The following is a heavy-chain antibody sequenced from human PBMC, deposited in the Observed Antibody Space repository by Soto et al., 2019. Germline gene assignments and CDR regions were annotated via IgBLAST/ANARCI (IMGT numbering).Heavy chain of an antibody. J-gene: IGHJ4*02. V-gene: IGHV4-39*01. CDR1: GVSISSVRSS. CDR2: ISSTGAT. D-gene: IGHD6-19*01. CDR3: AKGRRKGLEGEQWLGHYYFDY. Sequence: PSETLSLTCGVSGVSISSVRSSWAWIRQPPGKGLEWIGTISSTGATWHRPSLQSRLSMSVDTSKNEVSVRLSSVTAADTAVYYCAKGRRKGLEGEQWLGHYYFDYWGQGTPVTVSS.